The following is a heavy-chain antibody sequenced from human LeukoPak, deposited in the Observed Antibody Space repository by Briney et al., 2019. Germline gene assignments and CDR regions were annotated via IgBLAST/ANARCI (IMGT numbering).Heavy chain of an antibody. CDR2: ISSNGGST. CDR3: ARDRRYGSGSMGAFDI. V-gene: IGHV3-64*01. Sequence: PGGSLRLSCAASGFTFSSYAMHWVRQAPGKGLEYVSAISSNGGSTYYANSVKGRLTISRDNSKNTLYLQMGSLRAEDMAVYYCARDRRYGSGSMGAFDIWGQGTMVTVSS. D-gene: IGHD3-10*01. J-gene: IGHJ3*02. CDR1: GFTFSSYA.